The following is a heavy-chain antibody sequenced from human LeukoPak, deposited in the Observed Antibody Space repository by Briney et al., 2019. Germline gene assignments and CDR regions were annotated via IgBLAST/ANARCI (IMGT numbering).Heavy chain of an antibody. Sequence: SETLSLTCAVYGGSFSGYYWSWIRQPPGKGLEWIGEINHSGSTNYNPSLKSRVTISVDTSKNQFSLKLSSVTAADTAVYYCARDLGLLGFGETGAFDVWAQGTMVTVSS. CDR1: GGSFSGYY. V-gene: IGHV4-34*01. J-gene: IGHJ3*01. CDR2: INHSGST. D-gene: IGHD3-16*01. CDR3: ARDLGLLGFGETGAFDV.